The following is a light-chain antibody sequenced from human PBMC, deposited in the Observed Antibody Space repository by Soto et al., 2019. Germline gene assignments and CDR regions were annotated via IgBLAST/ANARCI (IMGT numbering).Light chain of an antibody. V-gene: IGKV3-15*01. J-gene: IGKJ2*01. Sequence: EIVMTQSPASLSVSPGDGATLSCRASQSVASIVAWYQQKPGQGPRLLIHGASTRAVGVPARFRGSGSGTDFTLTISSLQSEDFAVYYCQQYHNWPPQYTFGQGTKLQIK. CDR3: QQYHNWPPQYT. CDR2: GAS. CDR1: QSVASI.